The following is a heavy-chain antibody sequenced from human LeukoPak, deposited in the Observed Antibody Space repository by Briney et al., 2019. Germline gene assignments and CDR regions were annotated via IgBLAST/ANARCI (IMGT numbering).Heavy chain of an antibody. Sequence: GGSLRLSCAASGFSFSSYGMHWVRQAPGKGLAWVARISYDGSKINYADSVKGRFTISRDNSKNTLYLQMNSLRAEDTAVYYCGGNPADYWGQGTLVTVSS. J-gene: IGHJ4*02. CDR3: GGNPADY. CDR1: GFSFSSYG. D-gene: IGHD4-23*01. V-gene: IGHV3-30-3*01. CDR2: ISYDGSKI.